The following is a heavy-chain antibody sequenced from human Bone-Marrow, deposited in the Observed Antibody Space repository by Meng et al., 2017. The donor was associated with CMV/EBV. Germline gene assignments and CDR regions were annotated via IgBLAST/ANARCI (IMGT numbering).Heavy chain of an antibody. CDR3: ARDTRGAAIDS. Sequence: SETLSLTCAVSGDSISDNDWWTWVRQSPKTGLEWIAEVYHDGTINYNPSLKRRVTISVDKFTNHFSLTLTSVTAADTAIYYCARDTRGAAIDSWGQGTLVTAPQ. CDR1: GDSISDNDW. CDR2: VYHDGTI. V-gene: IGHV4-4*02. J-gene: IGHJ4*02.